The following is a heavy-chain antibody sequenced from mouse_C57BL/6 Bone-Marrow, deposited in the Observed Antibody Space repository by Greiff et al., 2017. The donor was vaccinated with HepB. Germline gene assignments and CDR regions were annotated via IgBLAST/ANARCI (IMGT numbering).Heavy chain of an antibody. Sequence: QVQLQQPGAELVKPGASVKLSCKASGYTFTSYWMHWVKQRPGQGLEWIGMIHPNSGSTNYNEKFKSKATLTVDKSSSTAYMQLSSLTSEDSAVYYCARKYYYGSSYYFDYWGQGTTLTVSS. J-gene: IGHJ2*01. CDR1: GYTFTSYW. CDR3: ARKYYYGSSYYFDY. V-gene: IGHV1-64*01. CDR2: IHPNSGST. D-gene: IGHD1-1*01.